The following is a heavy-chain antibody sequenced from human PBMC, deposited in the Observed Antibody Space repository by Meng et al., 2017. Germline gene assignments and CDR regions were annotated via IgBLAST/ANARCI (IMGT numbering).Heavy chain of an antibody. D-gene: IGHD1-26*01. CDR2: IYHSGST. Sequence: SETLSLTCAVSGYSISSGYYWGWIRQPPGKGREWIGSIYHSGSTYYNPSLKSRVTISVDTSKNQFSLKLSSVTAADTAVYYCAALRGGDWFDPWGQGTLVTVSS. J-gene: IGHJ5*02. CDR1: GYSISSGYY. V-gene: IGHV4-38-2*01. CDR3: AALRGGDWFDP.